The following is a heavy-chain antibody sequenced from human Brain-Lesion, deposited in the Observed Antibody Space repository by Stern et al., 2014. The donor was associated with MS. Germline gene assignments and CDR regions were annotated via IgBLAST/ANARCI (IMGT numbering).Heavy chain of an antibody. J-gene: IGHJ4*02. CDR3: ARHDSVPRPSQLYSARDRGPGYFDY. Sequence: LVQSGPGLVKPSETLSLTCTVYGGSISSSTYYWAWIRQPPGKGLEWIGNIYYSGFTYYNPSLKSRVTISVDMSKNQFSLKLSSVTAADTAIYYCARHDSVPRPSQLYSARDRGPGYFDYWGQGTLVTVSS. V-gene: IGHV4-39*01. CDR1: GGSISSSTYY. CDR2: IYYSGFT. D-gene: IGHD1-26*01.